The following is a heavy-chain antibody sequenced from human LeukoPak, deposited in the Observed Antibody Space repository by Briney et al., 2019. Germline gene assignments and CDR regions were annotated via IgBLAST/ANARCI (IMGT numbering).Heavy chain of an antibody. CDR2: ISFDGGDK. Sequence: QAGGSLRLSCVASGFSFSNYAMHWVRQAPGMGLQWVAVISFDGGDKYYRDSVKGRFTISRDNAKNSLSLQMNSLRAEDTAVYYCASRAHFWSGPGGWGRGTLVTVSS. D-gene: IGHD3-3*02. J-gene: IGHJ4*02. V-gene: IGHV3-30*04. CDR1: GFSFSNYA. CDR3: ASRAHFWSGPGG.